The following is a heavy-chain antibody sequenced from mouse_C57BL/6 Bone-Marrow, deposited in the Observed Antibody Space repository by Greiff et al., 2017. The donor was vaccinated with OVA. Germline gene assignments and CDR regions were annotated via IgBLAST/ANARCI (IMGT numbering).Heavy chain of an antibody. J-gene: IGHJ3*01. CDR2: INPNNGGT. V-gene: IGHV1-18*01. D-gene: IGHD1-1*02. CDR1: GYTFTDYN. CDR3: ARSDGGSEGFAY. Sequence: VQLQQSGPELVKPGASVKIPCKASGYTFTDYNMDWVKQSHGKSLEWIGYINPNNGGTIYNQKFKGKATLTVDKSSSTTYMELRSLTSEDTAVYYCARSDGGSEGFAYWGQGTLVTVSA.